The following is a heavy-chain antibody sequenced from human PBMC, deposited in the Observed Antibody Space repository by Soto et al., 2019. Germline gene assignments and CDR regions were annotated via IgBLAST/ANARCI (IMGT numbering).Heavy chain of an antibody. J-gene: IGHJ6*02. V-gene: IGHV3-30-3*01. CDR3: ARPVETFYYYVMDV. CDR1: GFTFSTYA. Sequence: PGGSLRLSCAASGFTFSTYAMEWVRQAPGKGLDWVALISYDGNNKYYADSVRGRFTISRDNSKNTLYLQMNTLRPEDTALYFCARPVETFYYYVMDVWGQGTKVTVSS. CDR2: ISYDGNNK.